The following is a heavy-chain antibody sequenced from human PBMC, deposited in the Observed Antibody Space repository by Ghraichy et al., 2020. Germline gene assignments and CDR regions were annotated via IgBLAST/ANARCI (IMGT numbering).Heavy chain of an antibody. CDR3: VADVGWYFHY. V-gene: IGHV3-7*01. CDR2: MKQDGSDR. Sequence: GESLRLSCTESGFTSKTYWMHWVSQAPGEGLEWVATMKQDGSDRHYVDSVKGRFTISRDNAENSLYLQMNSLRAEDTAVYYCVADVGWYFHYWGQGILVTVSS. D-gene: IGHD6-19*01. J-gene: IGHJ4*02. CDR1: GFTSKTYW.